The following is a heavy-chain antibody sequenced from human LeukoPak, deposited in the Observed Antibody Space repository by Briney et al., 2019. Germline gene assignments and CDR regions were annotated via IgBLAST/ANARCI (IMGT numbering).Heavy chain of an antibody. CDR3: ARDRVPNGILRYFDWSPGDYYMDV. J-gene: IGHJ6*03. CDR2: IYYSGST. Sequence: SETLSLTCTVSGGSISSSSYYWGWIRQPPGKGLEWIGSIYYSGSTYYNPSLKSRVTMSVDTSKNQFSLKLSSVTAADTAVYYCARDRVPNGILRYFDWSPGDYYMDVWGKGTTVTISS. CDR1: GGSISSSSYY. D-gene: IGHD3-9*01. V-gene: IGHV4-39*07.